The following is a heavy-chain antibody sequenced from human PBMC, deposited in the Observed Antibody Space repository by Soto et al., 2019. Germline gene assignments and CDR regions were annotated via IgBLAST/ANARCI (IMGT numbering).Heavy chain of an antibody. CDR2: IYPGDSDT. J-gene: IGHJ4*02. D-gene: IGHD1-1*01. V-gene: IGHV5-51*01. CDR3: ASEQLAVLRGVLDY. CDR1: GYSFTSYW. Sequence: PGESLKISCKGSGYSFTSYWIGWVRQMPGKGLEWMGIIYPGDSDTRYSPSFQGQVTISADKSISTAYLQWSSLRAVDTAVYYCASEQLAVLRGVLDYWGQGTLVTVSS.